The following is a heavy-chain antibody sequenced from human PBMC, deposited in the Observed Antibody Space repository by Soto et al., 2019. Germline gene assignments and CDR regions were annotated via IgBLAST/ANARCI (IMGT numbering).Heavy chain of an antibody. D-gene: IGHD3-3*01. CDR1: GGTFSNYD. CDR3: GRGARMYYRYWSGHSESGDRWFDP. J-gene: IGHJ5*02. Sequence: QVQLVQSGAALKKPGSSVKVSCKASGGTFSNYDISWVRQAPGQGLEWMGGIIPIFGPANYAQKFQGRVTITADESTTTAYMELSNLRSDDTAVYFCGRGARMYYRYWSGHSESGDRWFDPWGQGTLVTVSS. CDR2: IIPIFGPA. V-gene: IGHV1-69*12.